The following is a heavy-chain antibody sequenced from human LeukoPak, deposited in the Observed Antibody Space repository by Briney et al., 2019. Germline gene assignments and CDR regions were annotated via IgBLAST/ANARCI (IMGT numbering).Heavy chain of an antibody. Sequence: GGSLRLSCAASGFTFSDYGMNWVRQAPGKGLEWVSCITSSSSSYRSYADSVMGRFTISRDDAKNSVFLQMDSLRAEDTAVYYCARLKKSSGWYNFDYWGQGALVTVSS. CDR2: ITSSSSSYR. D-gene: IGHD6-19*01. CDR3: ARLKKSSGWYNFDY. CDR1: GFTFSDYG. J-gene: IGHJ4*02. V-gene: IGHV3-21*01.